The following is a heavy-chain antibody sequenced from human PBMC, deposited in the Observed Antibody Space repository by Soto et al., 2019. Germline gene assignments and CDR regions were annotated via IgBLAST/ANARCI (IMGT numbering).Heavy chain of an antibody. D-gene: IGHD6-13*01. CDR2: IWYDGSNK. CDR1: GFTFSSYG. CDR3: ARRLRSWPHYYYYGMDV. Sequence: QVQLVESGGGVVQPGRSLRLSCAASGFTFSSYGMHWVRQAPGKGLEWVAVIWYDGSNKYYADSVKGRFTISRDNSQNTLYLQRNSLSAADTAVYYCARRLRSWPHYYYYGMDVWGQGPTVTVSS. J-gene: IGHJ6*02. V-gene: IGHV3-33*01.